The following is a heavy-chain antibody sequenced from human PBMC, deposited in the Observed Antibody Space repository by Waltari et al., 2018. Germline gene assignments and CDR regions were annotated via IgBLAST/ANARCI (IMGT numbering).Heavy chain of an antibody. CDR2: IYYSGSI. CDR1: GGSISSSSYY. V-gene: IGHV4-39*01. CDR3: ARHPAMTIMLWYFDL. J-gene: IGHJ2*01. D-gene: IGHD2-8*01. Sequence: QLQLQESGPGLVKPSETLSLTCTVSGGSISSSSYYWGWIRQPPGQGLVWIGSIYYSGSIYYNPSLKSRVTISVDTSKNQFSLKLSSVTAADTAVYYCARHPAMTIMLWYFDLWGRGTLVTVSS.